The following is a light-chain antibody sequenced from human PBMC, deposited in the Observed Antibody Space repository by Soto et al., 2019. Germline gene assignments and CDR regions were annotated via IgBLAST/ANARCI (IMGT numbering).Light chain of an antibody. CDR3: SSYTISSTYV. V-gene: IGLV2-14*01. Sequence: QSVLTQPPSASGSPGQSVTISCTGSSSDVGGYNYVSWYQQHPGKAPKPLIYDVSDRPSGVSDRFSGSKSGNTASLTISGLQAEDAAEYFCSSYTISSTYVFGTGTKVTVL. CDR1: SSDVGGYNY. J-gene: IGLJ1*01. CDR2: DVS.